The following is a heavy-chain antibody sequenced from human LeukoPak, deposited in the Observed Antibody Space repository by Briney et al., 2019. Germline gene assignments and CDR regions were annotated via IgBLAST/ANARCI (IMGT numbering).Heavy chain of an antibody. D-gene: IGHD5-18*01. J-gene: IGHJ4*02. V-gene: IGHV4-59*12. Sequence: SETLSLTCTVSGGSISSYYWSWIRQPPGKGLEWIGYIYYSGSTNYNPSLKSRVTISVDTSKNQFSLKVGSMTAADTAVYYCARAGGYGLIDYWGQGTMVTVSS. CDR2: IYYSGST. CDR1: GGSISSYY. CDR3: ARAGGYGLIDY.